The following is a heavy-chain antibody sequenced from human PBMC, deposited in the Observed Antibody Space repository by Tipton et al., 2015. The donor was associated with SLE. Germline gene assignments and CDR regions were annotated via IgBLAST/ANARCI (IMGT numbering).Heavy chain of an antibody. CDR1: GGSISSHY. CDR2: INYSGST. CDR3: ARHPRAMYYYGSGSYPNWFDP. J-gene: IGHJ5*02. V-gene: IGHV4-59*08. Sequence: TLSLTCTVSGGSISSHYWSWIRRPPGKALEWIAYINYSGSTNYNPSLKSRVTMSVDTSKNQFSLKLSSVTAADTAVYYCARHPRAMYYYGSGSYPNWFDPWGQGTLVTVSS. D-gene: IGHD3-10*01.